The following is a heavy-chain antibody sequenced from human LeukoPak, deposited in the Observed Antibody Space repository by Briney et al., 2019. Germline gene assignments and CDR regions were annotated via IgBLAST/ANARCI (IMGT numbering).Heavy chain of an antibody. V-gene: IGHV4-4*07. J-gene: IGHJ4*02. CDR2: IYTSGST. D-gene: IGHD2-2*02. Sequence: KPSETLSLTCIVSGGSISSYYWGWIRQPAGKGLEWIGRIYTSGSTNYNPSLKSRVTMSVDTSKNQFSLKLSSVTAADTAVYYCARDKGPYCSSTSCYTELDYWGQGTLVTVSS. CDR3: ARDKGPYCSSTSCYTELDY. CDR1: GGSISSYY.